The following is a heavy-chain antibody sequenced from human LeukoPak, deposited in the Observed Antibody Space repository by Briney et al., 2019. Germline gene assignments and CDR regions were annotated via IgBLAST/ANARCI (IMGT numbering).Heavy chain of an antibody. D-gene: IGHD3-10*01. CDR3: AKTRGDSSGSFYDAFDM. CDR2: IIPIFGTA. CDR1: GGTFSSYA. Sequence: ASVKVSCKASGGTFSSYAISWVRQAPGQGLEWMGGIIPIFGTANYAQKFQGRVTITADKSTSTAYMELSSLRSEDTAVYYCAKTRGDSSGSFYDAFDMWGQGTMVTVSS. J-gene: IGHJ3*02. V-gene: IGHV1-69*06.